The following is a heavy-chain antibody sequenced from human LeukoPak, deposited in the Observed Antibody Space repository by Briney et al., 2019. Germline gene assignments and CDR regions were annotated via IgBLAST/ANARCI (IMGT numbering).Heavy chain of an antibody. CDR2: ISANGGAT. Sequence: GGSLRLSCAASGFTFSNFAMSWVRQAPGKGLECVSLISANGGATYYADSVKGRFTIPRDNSKCTLYLQMNSVRPDDTAVYYCAKASGSPYYFDYWGQGPLVTVSS. CDR3: AKASGSPYYFDY. V-gene: IGHV3-23*01. CDR1: GFTFSNFA. J-gene: IGHJ4*02. D-gene: IGHD3-10*01.